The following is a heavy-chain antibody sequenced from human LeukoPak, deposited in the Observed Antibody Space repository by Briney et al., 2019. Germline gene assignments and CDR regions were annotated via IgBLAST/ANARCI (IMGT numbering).Heavy chain of an antibody. Sequence: SVKVSCKASGYTFTSYGISWVRQAPGQGLEWMGRIIPILGIANYAQKFQGRVTITADKSTSTAYMELSSLRSEDTAVYYCARDRMATITKGGTFDYWGQGTLVTVSS. J-gene: IGHJ4*02. CDR1: GYTFTSYG. CDR3: ARDRMATITKGGTFDY. D-gene: IGHD5-12*01. CDR2: IIPILGIA. V-gene: IGHV1-69*04.